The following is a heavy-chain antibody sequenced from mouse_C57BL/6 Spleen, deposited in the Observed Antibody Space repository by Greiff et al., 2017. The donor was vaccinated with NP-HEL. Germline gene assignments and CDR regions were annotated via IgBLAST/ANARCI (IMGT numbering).Heavy chain of an antibody. J-gene: IGHJ2*01. V-gene: IGHV14-2*01. CDR3: ARDGDYGSSYVVDY. CDR1: GFNIKDYY. Sequence: VHVKQSGAELVKPGASVKLSCTASGFNIKDYYMHWVKQRTEQGLEWIGRIDPEDGETKYAPKFQDKATLTVDKSSSTAYMQLSSLTSEDSAVYYCARDGDYGSSYVVDYWGQGTTLTVSS. D-gene: IGHD1-1*01. CDR2: IDPEDGET.